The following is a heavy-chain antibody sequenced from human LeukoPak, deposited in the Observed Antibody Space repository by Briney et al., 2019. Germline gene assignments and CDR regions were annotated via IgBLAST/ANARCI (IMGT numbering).Heavy chain of an antibody. Sequence: PGGSLRLSCAASGFTFSSNGMSWVRQAPGKGLEWISAMSGSGGSRYYADSVKGRFTISRDNSKNTMYLQMNSLRVEDTAVYYCAKAGRGGAITMVRGVKGDYYYMDVWGKGTTVTISS. CDR1: GFTFSSNG. D-gene: IGHD3-10*01. CDR2: MSGSGGSR. CDR3: AKAGRGGAITMVRGVKGDYYYMDV. V-gene: IGHV3-23*01. J-gene: IGHJ6*03.